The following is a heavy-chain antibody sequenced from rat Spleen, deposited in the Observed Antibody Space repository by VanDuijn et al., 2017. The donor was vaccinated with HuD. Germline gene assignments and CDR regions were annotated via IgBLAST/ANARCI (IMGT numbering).Heavy chain of an antibody. J-gene: IGHJ4*01. V-gene: IGHV2S63*01. D-gene: IGHD1-11*01. CDR3: ARDRDYGGYGVMDA. CDR2: IWTGGST. Sequence: EVQLKESGPGLVQPSQTLSLTCTVSGFSLTDYSVHWVRQPPGKGLEWMGVIWTGGSTAYNSLLKSRLSISRDISKSPVFLKMNSLQTEDTAAYYCARDRDYGGYGVMDAWGQGASVTVSS. CDR1: GFSLTDYS.